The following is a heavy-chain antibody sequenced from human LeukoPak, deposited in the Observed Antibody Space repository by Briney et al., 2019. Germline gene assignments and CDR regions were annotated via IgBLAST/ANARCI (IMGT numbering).Heavy chain of an antibody. V-gene: IGHV3-74*01. CDR1: GFTFSSYW. CDR2: IHNDGSVR. Sequence: PGGSLRLSCAASGFTFSSYWMHWVRQAPGKGLVWVSRIHNDGSVRTYADSVKGRFTISRDNAKNTLYLQMNSLRAEDTAVYYCARASSYGITFGETSTNLWGRGTLVTVSS. D-gene: IGHD3-16*01. J-gene: IGHJ2*01. CDR3: ARASSYGITFGETSTNL.